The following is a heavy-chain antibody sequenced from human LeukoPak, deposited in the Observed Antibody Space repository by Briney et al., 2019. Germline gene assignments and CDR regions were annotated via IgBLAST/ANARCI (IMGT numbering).Heavy chain of an antibody. J-gene: IGHJ4*02. D-gene: IGHD2/OR15-2a*01. V-gene: IGHV3-7*03. CDR3: AKDNTPYY. CDR2: IKQDGTEK. Sequence: PGESLRLSCAASGFTFTTYWMSWVRQPPGKGLEWVANIKQDGTEKYYVDSVKGRFTISRDNSKNTLYLQMNSLRAEDTAVYYCAKDNTPYYWGQGTLVTVSS. CDR1: GFTFTTYW.